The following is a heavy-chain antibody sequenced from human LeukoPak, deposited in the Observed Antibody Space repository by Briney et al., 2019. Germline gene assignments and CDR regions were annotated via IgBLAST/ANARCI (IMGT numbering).Heavy chain of an antibody. D-gene: IGHD6-6*01. CDR1: GYTFTSYY. J-gene: IGHJ4*02. V-gene: IGHV1-46*01. CDR3: ARIRREYSSPRGYFDY. CDR2: INPSGGNT. Sequence: ASVKVSCKASGYTFTSYYMHWVRQAPGQGLEWMGIINPSGGNTNYAQKLQGRVTMTTDTSTSTAYMELRSLRSDDTAVYYCARIRREYSSPRGYFDYWGQGTLVTVSS.